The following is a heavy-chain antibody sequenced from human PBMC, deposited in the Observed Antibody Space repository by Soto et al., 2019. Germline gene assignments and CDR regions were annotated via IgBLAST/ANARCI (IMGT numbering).Heavy chain of an antibody. CDR3: ARWDHDYGYLDV. J-gene: IGHJ6*02. CDR2: TYYRSKWYN. Sequence: QVQLQQSGPGLVKPSQTLSLTCDISGDSVSSNRGAWTWIRQSPSRGLEWLGRTYYRSKWYNEYGLSAKSRITINADTCKNHFSLQLNSVTPEDAAVYYCARWDHDYGYLDVWGLGTTVTVSS. V-gene: IGHV6-1*01. D-gene: IGHD4-17*01. CDR1: GDSVSSNRGA.